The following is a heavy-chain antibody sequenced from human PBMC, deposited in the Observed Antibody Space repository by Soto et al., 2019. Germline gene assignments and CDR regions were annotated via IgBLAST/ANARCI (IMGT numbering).Heavy chain of an antibody. V-gene: IGHV1-3*01. CDR1: GYTFTSYA. CDR3: ARGPSGSDFGGVNPIFFDY. J-gene: IGHJ4*02. D-gene: IGHD3-3*01. CDR2: TNAGNGNT. Sequence: QVRLVQSGAEVKKPGASVKVSCKSSGYTFTSYAMHWVRQAPGQRLEWMGWTNAGNGNTKYSQKFQGRVNITRDTSASTAYMELSSLRSEDTAVYYCARGPSGSDFGGVNPIFFDYWGQGTLVTVSS.